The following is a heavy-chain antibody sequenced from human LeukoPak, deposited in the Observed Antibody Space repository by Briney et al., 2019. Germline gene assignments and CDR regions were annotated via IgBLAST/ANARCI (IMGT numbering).Heavy chain of an antibody. CDR3: ASPYGSGSYWFDP. V-gene: IGHV1-69*04. D-gene: IGHD3-10*01. Sequence: ASVKVSCKASGGTFSSYAISWVRQAPGQGLEWMGRIIPILGIANYAQKFQGRVTITADKSTSTAYMELSSLRSEDTAVYYCASPYGSGSYWFDPWGQGTLVTVSS. CDR1: GGTFSSYA. CDR2: IIPILGIA. J-gene: IGHJ5*02.